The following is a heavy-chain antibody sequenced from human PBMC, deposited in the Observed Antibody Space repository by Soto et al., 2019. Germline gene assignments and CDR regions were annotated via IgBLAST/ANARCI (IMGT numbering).Heavy chain of an antibody. J-gene: IGHJ3*02. CDR2: ISYDGSNK. CDR3: AKDNGIGCDWLRVGDASDI. CDR1: GFTFSSYG. D-gene: IGHD5-12*01. Sequence: QVQLVESGGGVVQPGRSLRLSCAASGFTFSSYGMHWVRQAPGKGLEWVAVISYDGSNKYYADSVKGRLTISRDNSKNTLYLQMNRLRGEDTAVYYCAKDNGIGCDWLRVGDASDIWGQGRMVTVSS. V-gene: IGHV3-30*18.